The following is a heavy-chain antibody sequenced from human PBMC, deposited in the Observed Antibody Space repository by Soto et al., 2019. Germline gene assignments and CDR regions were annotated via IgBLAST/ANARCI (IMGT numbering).Heavy chain of an antibody. CDR2: IIPIFGTA. D-gene: IGHD5-12*01. CDR1: GGTFSSYA. CDR3: ARGVATRYYYYGMDV. V-gene: IGHV1-69*13. Sequence: SVKVSCKASGGTFSSYAISWARQAPGQGLEWMGGIIPIFGTANYAQKFQGRVTITADESTSTAYMELSSLRSEDTAVYYCARGVATRYYYYGMDVWGQGTTVTVSS. J-gene: IGHJ6*02.